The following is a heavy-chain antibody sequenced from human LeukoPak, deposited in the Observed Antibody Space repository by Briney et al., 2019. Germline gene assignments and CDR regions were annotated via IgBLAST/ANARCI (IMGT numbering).Heavy chain of an antibody. Sequence: PGGSLRLSCAASGFTFSSYWMHWVRQAPGKGLVWVSRINSDGSSTSYAGSVKGRFTISRDNAKNTLYLQMNSLRAEDTAVYYCARGLLATGPYYYYGMDVWGQGTTVTVSS. J-gene: IGHJ6*02. D-gene: IGHD1-26*01. CDR3: ARGLLATGPYYYYGMDV. V-gene: IGHV3-74*01. CDR2: INSDGSST. CDR1: GFTFSSYW.